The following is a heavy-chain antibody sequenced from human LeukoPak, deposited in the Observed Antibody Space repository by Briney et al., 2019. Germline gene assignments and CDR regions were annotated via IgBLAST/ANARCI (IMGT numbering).Heavy chain of an antibody. V-gene: IGHV4-38-2*02. J-gene: IGHJ5*02. Sequence: SETLSLTCIVSGYSISSGYYWGWIRQPPGKGVEWIGSICHSGSTYYNPSLKSRVTISVDTSKNQFSLKLSSVTAADKAVYYCARAETKMTTVTRTEFDPWGQGTLVTVSS. CDR2: ICHSGST. CDR3: ARAETKMTTVTRTEFDP. CDR1: GYSISSGYY. D-gene: IGHD4-17*01.